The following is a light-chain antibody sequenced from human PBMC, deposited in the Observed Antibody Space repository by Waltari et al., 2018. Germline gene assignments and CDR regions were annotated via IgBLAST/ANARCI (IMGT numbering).Light chain of an antibody. CDR1: QSVGRF. V-gene: IGKV3-20*01. Sequence: EIVLTQSPGPLSLSSGERATLSCRASQSVGRFIVWYQQKPGQAPRLLIYEASRRAPGTPDRFSGSGSGTDFSLTISGLEPEDFAVYYCQNHERLPATFGQGTKVEIK. CDR2: EAS. J-gene: IGKJ1*01. CDR3: QNHERLPAT.